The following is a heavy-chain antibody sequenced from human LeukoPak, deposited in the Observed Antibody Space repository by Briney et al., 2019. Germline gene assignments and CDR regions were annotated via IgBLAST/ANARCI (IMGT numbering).Heavy chain of an antibody. CDR2: VTISGHTK. Sequence: GGSLRLSCAASGFDLSTYEMNWVRQAPGKGLEWIADVTISGHTKNYADSVKGRFSISRDNARTSLYLQMHSLRVEDTGVYYCARGDPHADLWGQGTLVTVSS. CDR3: ARGDPHADL. CDR1: GFDLSTYE. J-gene: IGHJ5*02. V-gene: IGHV3-48*03. D-gene: IGHD5-24*01.